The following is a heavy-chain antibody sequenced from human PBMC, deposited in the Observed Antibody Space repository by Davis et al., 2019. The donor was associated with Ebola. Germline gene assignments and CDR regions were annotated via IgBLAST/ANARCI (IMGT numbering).Heavy chain of an antibody. Sequence: ESLKISCAASGFTFSNFWMNWVRQAPGKGLEWVANIKQDGSEKHYVDSVKGRFTISRDNAKNSLYLQMNSLRAEDTAVYYCATAGQISGWGEFVDYWGQGTLVTVSS. V-gene: IGHV3-7*01. J-gene: IGHJ4*02. CDR2: IKQDGSEK. D-gene: IGHD6-19*01. CDR3: ATAGQISGWGEFVDY. CDR1: GFTFSNFW.